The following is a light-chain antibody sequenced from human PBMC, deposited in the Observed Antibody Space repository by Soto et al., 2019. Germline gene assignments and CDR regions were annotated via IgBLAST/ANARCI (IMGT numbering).Light chain of an antibody. J-gene: IGKJ2*01. CDR2: GAS. CDR3: QQYNFWPPPT. CDR1: QNIKNN. Sequence: EVVVTQSPATLSVSPGERVTLSCRASQNIKNNLAWYQQRPGQAPRLLIYGASTRATDIPARFGGSGSGTEFTLTISSLQSEDFAVYYCQQYNFWPPPTFGQGTKLEPK. V-gene: IGKV3-15*01.